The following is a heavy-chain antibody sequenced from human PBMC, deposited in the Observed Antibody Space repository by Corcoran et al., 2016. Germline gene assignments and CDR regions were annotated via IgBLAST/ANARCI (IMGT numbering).Heavy chain of an antibody. D-gene: IGHD3-22*01. J-gene: IGHJ6*02. CDR3: GKDNPYDYESSGYYYYYYGMDV. V-gene: IGHV3-30*18. Sequence: QVQLVESGGGVVQPGRSLRLSCAASGFTFSSYGMHWVRQAPGKGLEWVAVISYDGSNKYYEDSVTGRFTISRDNSKNTLYLHMKSLRGEVTAVDYCGKDNPYDYESSGYYYYYYGMDVWGQGTTVTVSS. CDR2: ISYDGSNK. CDR1: GFTFSSYG.